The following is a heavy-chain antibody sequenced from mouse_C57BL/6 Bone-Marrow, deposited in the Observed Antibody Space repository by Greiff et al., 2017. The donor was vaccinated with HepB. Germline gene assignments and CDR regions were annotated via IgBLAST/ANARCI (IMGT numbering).Heavy chain of an antibody. Sequence: EVKVVESGGGLVQPKGSLKLSCAASGFSFNTYAMNWVRQAPGKGLEWVARIRSKSNNYATYYADSVKDRFTISRDDSESMLYLQMSNLKTEDTAMYYCVRRAMDYWGQGTSVTVSS. J-gene: IGHJ4*01. V-gene: IGHV10-1*01. CDR2: IRSKSNNYAT. CDR1: GFSFNTYA. CDR3: VRRAMDY.